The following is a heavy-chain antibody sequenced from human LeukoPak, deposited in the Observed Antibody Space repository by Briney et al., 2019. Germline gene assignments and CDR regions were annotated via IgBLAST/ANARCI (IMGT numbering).Heavy chain of an antibody. J-gene: IGHJ4*02. CDR1: RFTFSNAW. D-gene: IGHD4/OR15-4a*01. CDR3: AIDEPNYAPYDFDY. Sequence: PGGSLRLSCAASRFTFSNAWMNWVRQAPGKGLEWVGRIKSKADGETTDYAAPVKGRFTISRDDSNNMVYLQMNSLKIEDTAVYYRAIDEPNYAPYDFDYWGQGTLVTVSS. CDR2: IKSKADGETT. V-gene: IGHV3-15*01.